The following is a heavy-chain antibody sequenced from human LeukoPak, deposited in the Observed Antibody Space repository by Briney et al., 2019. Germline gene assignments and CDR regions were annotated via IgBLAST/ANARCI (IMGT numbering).Heavy chain of an antibody. V-gene: IGHV1-3*02. CDR3: ARGSSSSWFDP. CDR2: SNAGNGNT. J-gene: IGHJ5*02. CDR1: GYTFTSYS. D-gene: IGHD6-13*01. Sequence: SVNVSCKASGYTFTSYSMHWLRQAPAQRREWMGWSNAGNGNTKYSQEFQGRVTITRDTSASTAYMELSSLRSEDMAVYYCARGSSSSWFDPWGQGTLVTVSS.